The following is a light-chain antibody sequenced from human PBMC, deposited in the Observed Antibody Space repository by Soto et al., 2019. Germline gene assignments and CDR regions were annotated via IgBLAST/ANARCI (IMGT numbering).Light chain of an antibody. CDR3: QQVNNYPLT. CDR2: KAS. Sequence: DIQMTQSPSTLSASVGDRVTITCRASQSISSWLAWYQQKPGKAPKLLIYKASSLESGVPSRFSGSGSGTEFTLTISSLQPDDFATYYCQQVNNYPLTFGGGTKVEIK. V-gene: IGKV1-5*03. CDR1: QSISSW. J-gene: IGKJ4*01.